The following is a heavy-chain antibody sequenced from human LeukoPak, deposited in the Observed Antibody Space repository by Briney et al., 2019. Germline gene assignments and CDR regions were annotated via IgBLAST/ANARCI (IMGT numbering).Heavy chain of an antibody. CDR1: GYTFTGYY. V-gene: IGHV1-2*02. CDR3: ASSSLFFVNWFDH. CDR2: INPNSGGT. Sequence: ASVKVSCKASGYTFTGYYMHWVRQTPGQGLEWMGWINPNSGGTNYAQKFQGRVTMTRDTSISTAYMELSRLRSDDTAVYYCASSSLFFVNWFDHWGQGTLVTVSS. J-gene: IGHJ5*02. D-gene: IGHD3-3*01.